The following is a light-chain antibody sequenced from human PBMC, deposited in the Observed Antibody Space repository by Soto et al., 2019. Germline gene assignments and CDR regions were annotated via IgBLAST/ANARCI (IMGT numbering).Light chain of an antibody. J-gene: IGKJ1*01. CDR2: DAS. CDR3: QQYGTLPRT. CDR1: QSVTSNY. V-gene: IGKV3-20*01. Sequence: EIVLTQSPGTLSLSPGERATLSCRASQSVTSNYLAWYQQKPGQAPRLLIYDASSRATGIPDRFSGSGSGTDFTLTIRRLEPEDFAVYYCQQYGTLPRTFGQGTKVEI.